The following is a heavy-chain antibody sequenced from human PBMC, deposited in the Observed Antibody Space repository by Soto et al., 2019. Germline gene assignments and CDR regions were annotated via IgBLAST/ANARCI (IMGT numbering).Heavy chain of an antibody. D-gene: IGHD3-16*01. J-gene: IGHJ6*03. V-gene: IGHV4-59*01. CDR3: ARDGGKYYYMDV. CDR1: GSSISSYY. CDR2: IYFSGST. Sequence: SETLSLTCTVSGSSISSYYWSWIRQPPGKGLEWIGYIYFSGSTNYNPSLKSRVTISVDTSKNQFSLKLSSVTAADTAVYYCARDGGKYYYMDVWGKRTTVTVSS.